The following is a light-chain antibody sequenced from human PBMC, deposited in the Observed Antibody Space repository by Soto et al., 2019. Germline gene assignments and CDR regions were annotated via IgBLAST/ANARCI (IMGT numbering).Light chain of an antibody. V-gene: IGKV3D-20*02. CDR1: QSVSSSY. CDR2: GAS. Sequence: EIVLTQSPDTLSLSPGGRATLSCRARQSVSSSYLAWYQQKPGQAPRLLIYGASRRATGIPDRFSGSGSGTDFTLTISRLEPEDFAVYYCQQRGEWPPGAPFGQGTRLEIK. CDR3: QQRGEWPPGAP. J-gene: IGKJ5*01.